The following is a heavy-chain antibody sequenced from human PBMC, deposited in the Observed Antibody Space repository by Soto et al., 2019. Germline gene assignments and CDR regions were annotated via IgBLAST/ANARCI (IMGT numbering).Heavy chain of an antibody. V-gene: IGHV3-23*01. J-gene: IGHJ5*02. CDR3: AKDRGPYCSGGICYPPSWFDP. Sequence: GGSLRLSCAASGFSFDYFAMGWVRQSPGRGLEWVSSISGGGDITYDADSFKGRFIISRDKSKNTLYLEMNSLRVDDTAMFYCAKDRGPYCSGGICYPPSWFDPWGQGTQVTVSS. D-gene: IGHD2-15*01. CDR1: GFSFDYFA. CDR2: ISGGGDIT.